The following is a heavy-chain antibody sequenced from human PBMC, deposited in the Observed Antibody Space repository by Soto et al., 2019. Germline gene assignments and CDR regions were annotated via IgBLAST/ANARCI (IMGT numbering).Heavy chain of an antibody. CDR2: ISSSSSTI. D-gene: IGHD2-8*01. V-gene: IGHV3-48*02. CDR1: GFTFSSYS. Sequence: HPGGSLRLSCAASGFTFSSYSINWVRQAPEKGLERVSYISSSSSTIYYADSVKGRFTISRDNAKNSLYLQMNSLRDEDTAVYYCAADRTNGVCYTAGYSYGFPRGYYGMDVWGQGTTVTVSS. J-gene: IGHJ6*02. CDR3: AADRTNGVCYTAGYSYGFPRGYYGMDV.